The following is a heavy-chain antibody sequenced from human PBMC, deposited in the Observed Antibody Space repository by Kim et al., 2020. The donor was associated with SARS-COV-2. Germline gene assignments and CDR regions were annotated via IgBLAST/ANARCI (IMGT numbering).Heavy chain of an antibody. CDR2: INHSGST. CDR3: ARGRRSGYGSWYYYGMDV. CDR1: GGSFSGYY. D-gene: IGHD3-3*01. Sequence: SETLSLTCAVYGGSFSGYYWSWIRQPPGKGLEWIGEINHSGSTNYNPSLKSRVTISVDTSKNQFSLKLSSVTAADTAVYYCARGRRSGYGSWYYYGMDVWGQGTTVTVSS. V-gene: IGHV4-34*01. J-gene: IGHJ6*02.